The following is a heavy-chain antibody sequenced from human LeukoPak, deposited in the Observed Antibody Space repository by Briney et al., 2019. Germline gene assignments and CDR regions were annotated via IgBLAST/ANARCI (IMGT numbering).Heavy chain of an antibody. CDR1: GYTFTSYG. D-gene: IGHD1-26*01. CDR2: ISAYNGNT. V-gene: IGHV1-18*01. Sequence: ASVKVSCKASGYTFTSYGISWVRQAPGQGLEWMGWISAYNGNTNYAQKLQGRVTMTTDTSTSTAYMELRSLRSDDTAVYYCARKRGIVGATSSGAFDIWGQGTMVTVSS. CDR3: ARKRGIVGATSSGAFDI. J-gene: IGHJ3*02.